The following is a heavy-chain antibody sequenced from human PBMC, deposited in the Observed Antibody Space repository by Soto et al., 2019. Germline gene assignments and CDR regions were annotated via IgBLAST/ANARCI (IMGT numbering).Heavy chain of an antibody. CDR3: ARPKDYDDCLDL. D-gene: IGHD3-22*01. CDR2: INAGNGNT. J-gene: IGHJ4*02. Sequence: GASVKLSCEACGDGFTCFNIHWVRQAPGQRLEWMGWINAGNGNTKYSQKFQGRVTFTRDTSANTAYMELSSLISEDTAVYYCARPKDYDDCLDLWGQGTLVTSPQ. V-gene: IGHV1-3*01. CDR1: GDGFTCFN.